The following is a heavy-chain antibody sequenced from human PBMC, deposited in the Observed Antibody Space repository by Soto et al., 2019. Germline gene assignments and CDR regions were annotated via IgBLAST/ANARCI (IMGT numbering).Heavy chain of an antibody. J-gene: IGHJ4*02. CDR3: TAMAGIDY. Sequence: EVPLVESGGGLVQPGGSPKLSCAASGFTFSGSGIHWVRQASGKGLGWVGRIRTKTNNYATAYAASVKGRFTISRDDSKNMAYLQMNSLKTEDTAVYYCTAMAGIDYWGQGTLVTVSS. D-gene: IGHD6-19*01. CDR1: GFTFSGSG. CDR2: IRTKTNNYAT. V-gene: IGHV3-73*02.